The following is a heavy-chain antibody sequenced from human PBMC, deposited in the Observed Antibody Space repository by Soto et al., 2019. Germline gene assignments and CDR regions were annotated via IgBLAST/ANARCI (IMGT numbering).Heavy chain of an antibody. J-gene: IGHJ6*01. D-gene: IGHD2-15*01. CDR3: ARAYSGRLPRRADYYYSRWV. CDR1: GFTLSAYD. CDR2: LGAADDP. Sequence: AGGSLRLSCAASGFTLSAYDMHWVRQAEGKGLEWVSALGAADDPYYLVSVKGRFTISRENAKNSLYLQMNNLRAGDTAVYYCARAYSGRLPRRADYYYSRWVWGQGTTVAVSS. V-gene: IGHV3-13*05.